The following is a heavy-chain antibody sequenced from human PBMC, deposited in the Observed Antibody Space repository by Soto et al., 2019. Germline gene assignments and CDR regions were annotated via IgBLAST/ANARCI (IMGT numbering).Heavy chain of an antibody. D-gene: IGHD6-13*01. Sequence: GGSLRLSCAASGFTFSSYSMNWVRQAPGKGLEWVSSISSSSSTIYYADSVKGRFTISRDNAKNSLYLQMNSLRDEDTAVYYCARGSAAAGTNDLDYWGQGTLVTVSS. CDR2: ISSSSSTI. CDR3: ARGSAAAGTNDLDY. J-gene: IGHJ4*02. V-gene: IGHV3-48*02. CDR1: GFTFSSYS.